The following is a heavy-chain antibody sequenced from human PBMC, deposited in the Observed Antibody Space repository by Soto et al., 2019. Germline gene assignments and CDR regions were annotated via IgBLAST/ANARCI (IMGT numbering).Heavy chain of an antibody. V-gene: IGHV1-69*01. J-gene: IGHJ1*01. CDR2: IIPLLGIT. CDR3: ARDPRSITGTTSSEDFQH. Sequence: QAQLMQSGAEVKKPGSSVKVSFKASGGTFSGYAINWVRQAPGQGLEWMGGIIPLLGITDYGQKFQGRITIAADEFTGTAYMDLRGLRSEDTAVYYCARDPRSITGTTSSEDFQHWGQGTLVSVSS. CDR1: GGTFSGYA. D-gene: IGHD1-20*01.